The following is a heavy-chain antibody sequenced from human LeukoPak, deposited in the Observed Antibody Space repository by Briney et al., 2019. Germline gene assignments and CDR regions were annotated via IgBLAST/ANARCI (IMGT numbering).Heavy chain of an antibody. D-gene: IGHD6-19*01. CDR1: GGSFSGYY. CDR2: IYYSGST. CDR3: ARHIAVAGTDY. J-gene: IGHJ4*02. V-gene: IGHV4-59*08. Sequence: SETLSLTCAVYGGSFSGYYWSWIRQPPGKGLEWIGYIYYSGSTNYNPSLKSRVTISVDTSKNQFSLKLSSVTAADTAVYYCARHIAVAGTDYWGQGTLVTVSS.